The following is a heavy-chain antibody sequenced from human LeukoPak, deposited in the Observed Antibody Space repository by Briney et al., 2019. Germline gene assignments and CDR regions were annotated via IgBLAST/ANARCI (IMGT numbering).Heavy chain of an antibody. CDR1: GLTVTSNY. D-gene: IGHD4-17*01. Sequence: GRSLRPSCAPSGLTVTSNYMRCVRQPPRSGLEWVSVIYSGGSTYYADSVKGRFTSSSDNSKNTLYLQMNSLRAEDTAVYYCARTGENGDFFDYWGQGTLVTVSS. J-gene: IGHJ4*02. CDR3: ARTGENGDFFDY. CDR2: IYSGGST. V-gene: IGHV3-66*02.